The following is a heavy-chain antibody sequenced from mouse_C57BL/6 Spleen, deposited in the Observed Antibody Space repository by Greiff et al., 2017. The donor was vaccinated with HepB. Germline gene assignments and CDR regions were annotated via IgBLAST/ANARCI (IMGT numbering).Heavy chain of an antibody. J-gene: IGHJ2*01. CDR2: INPNNGGT. CDR3: ARIYSSGFGYFDY. V-gene: IGHV1-22*01. Sequence: EVHLVESGPELVKPGASVKMSCKASGYTFTDYNMHWVKQSHGKSLEWIGYINPNNGGTSYNQKFKGKATLTVNKSSSTAYMELRSLTSEDSAVYYCARIYSSGFGYFDYWGQGTTLTVSS. D-gene: IGHD2-1*01. CDR1: GYTFTDYN.